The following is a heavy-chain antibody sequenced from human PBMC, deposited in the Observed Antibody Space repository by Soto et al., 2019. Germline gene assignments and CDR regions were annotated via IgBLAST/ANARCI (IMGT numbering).Heavy chain of an antibody. CDR2: IYWDDDK. J-gene: IGHJ4*02. Sequence: QITLKESGPTLVKPTQTLTLTCTFSGFSLTTTGVGVGWIRQPPGRALEFLAIIYWDDDKRYSASLKSRLTVTKDTSKNQVVLTMTNVDPLDTATYSCAHSRYGSYYFDYWGQGTLVTVSS. V-gene: IGHV2-5*02. D-gene: IGHD4-17*01. CDR3: AHSRYGSYYFDY. CDR1: GFSLTTTGVG.